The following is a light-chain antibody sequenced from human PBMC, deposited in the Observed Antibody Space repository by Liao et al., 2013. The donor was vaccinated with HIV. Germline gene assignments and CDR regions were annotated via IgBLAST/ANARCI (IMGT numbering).Light chain of an antibody. J-gene: IGLJ3*02. Sequence: SYELTQPPSVSVSPGQTARITCSGDALPKLYAYWYQQKPGQAPVLVIYKDSERPSGIPERFSGSSSGTTVTLTISGVQAEDEADYYCYSAADNSWVFGGGTKLTVL. CDR2: KDS. CDR3: YSAADNSWV. CDR1: ALPKLY. V-gene: IGLV3-25*03.